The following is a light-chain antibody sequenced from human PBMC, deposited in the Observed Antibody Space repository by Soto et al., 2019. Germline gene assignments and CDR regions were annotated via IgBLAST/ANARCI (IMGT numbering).Light chain of an antibody. CDR3: HQYYDWPPFT. J-gene: IGKJ2*01. CDR2: GAS. V-gene: IGKV3-15*01. CDR1: QSVNSD. Sequence: EIVMTQSPATLSVSPGERATLSCRASQSVNSDLAWYQQRPGQAPRLLIYGASTRATGIPARFSGSGSGTEFTLTISGLQSEYFAVYYCHQYYDWPPFTFGRGTKLEIK.